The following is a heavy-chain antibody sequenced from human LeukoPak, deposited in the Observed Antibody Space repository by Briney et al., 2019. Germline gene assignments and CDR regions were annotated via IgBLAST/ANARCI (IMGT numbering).Heavy chain of an antibody. Sequence: ASVKVSFKSSGFIFIDHYMHWVRQAPGQGRDGMGWITPNNGGTTYAPKFQGRVSMTTDTATGTAYMELSRLRPADTAVSYCARDRFLGWLLYSFDYWGQGSLVTVSS. V-gene: IGHV1-2*02. J-gene: IGHJ4*02. CDR1: GFIFIDHY. CDR2: ITPNNGGT. D-gene: IGHD3/OR15-3a*01. CDR3: ARDRFLGWLLYSFDY.